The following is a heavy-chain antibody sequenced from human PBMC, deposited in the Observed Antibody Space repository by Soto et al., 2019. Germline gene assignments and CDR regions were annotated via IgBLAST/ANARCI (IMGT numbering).Heavy chain of an antibody. Sequence: ASVKVSCKVSGYTLTELSMHWVRKAPGKGLEWMGGFDPEDGETIYAQKFQGRVTMTEDTSTDTAYMELSSLRSEDTAVYYCATAPSYDYIWGSYLSSYWGQGTLVTVSS. V-gene: IGHV1-24*01. CDR1: GYTLTELS. J-gene: IGHJ4*02. D-gene: IGHD3-16*01. CDR2: FDPEDGET. CDR3: ATAPSYDYIWGSYLSSY.